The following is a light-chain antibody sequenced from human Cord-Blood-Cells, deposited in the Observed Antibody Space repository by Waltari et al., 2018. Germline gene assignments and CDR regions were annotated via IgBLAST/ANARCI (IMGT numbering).Light chain of an antibody. Sequence: QSALTQPASVSGSPGQSITISCTGTSSDVGGYNYVSWYQQHPGNAPHPMFYDCSNRPSGVSNRFSGSKSGNTASLTISGLQAEDEADYYCSSYTSSSTRVFGGGTKLTVL. CDR1: SSDVGGYNY. V-gene: IGLV2-14*01. CDR2: DCS. CDR3: SSYTSSSTRV. J-gene: IGLJ2*01.